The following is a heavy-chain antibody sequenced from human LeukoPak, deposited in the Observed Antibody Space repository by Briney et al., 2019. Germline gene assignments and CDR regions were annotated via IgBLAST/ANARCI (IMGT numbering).Heavy chain of an antibody. Sequence: GGSLRLSCVASGFSLSGCAMSWVRQAPGKGPEWVSGILSSGTTYYSDSVKGRFTISRDSSKNTLYLQMNSLRSEDTAVYSCAKDLTYGDGRWEFVPWGQGTLVTVSS. V-gene: IGHV3-23*05. D-gene: IGHD4-17*01. CDR1: GFSLSGCA. CDR3: AKDLTYGDGRWEFVP. J-gene: IGHJ5*02. CDR2: ILSSGTT.